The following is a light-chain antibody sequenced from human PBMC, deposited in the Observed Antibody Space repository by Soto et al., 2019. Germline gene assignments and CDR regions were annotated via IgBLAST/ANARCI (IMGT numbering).Light chain of an antibody. J-gene: IGKJ1*01. V-gene: IGKV1-5*03. Sequence: DIEMSRTPAALCGCSGRXVASTCLASQTISSWLAWYQQKPGKAPKLLIYKASTLKSGVPSRFSGSGFGTEFTLTISSLQPDDFATYYCQHYNSYSEAFGQGTKVDIK. CDR1: QTISSW. CDR3: QHYNSYSEA. CDR2: KAS.